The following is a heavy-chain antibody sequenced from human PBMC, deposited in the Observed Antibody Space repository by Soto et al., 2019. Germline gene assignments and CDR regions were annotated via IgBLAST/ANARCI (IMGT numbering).Heavy chain of an antibody. Sequence: GESLKISCAASGFTFSSYWMSWVRQAPGKGLEWVANIKQDGSEKYYVDSVKGRFTISRDNAKNSLYLQMNSLRAEDTAVYYCAREGLVGAIYFDYWGQGTLVTVSS. D-gene: IGHD1-26*01. J-gene: IGHJ4*02. V-gene: IGHV3-7*01. CDR1: GFTFSSYW. CDR2: IKQDGSEK. CDR3: AREGLVGAIYFDY.